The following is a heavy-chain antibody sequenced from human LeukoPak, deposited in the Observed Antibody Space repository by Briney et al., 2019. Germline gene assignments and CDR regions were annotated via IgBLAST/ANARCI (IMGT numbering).Heavy chain of an antibody. D-gene: IGHD3-10*01. CDR1: GYTFTGYY. Sequence: GASVKVSCKASGYTFTGYYMHWVRQAPGQGLEWMGWINPNSGGTNYAQKFQGRVTMTRDTSISTACMELSRLRSDDTAVYYCARDSAMVRGVIYYWGQGTLVTVSS. CDR2: INPNSGGT. CDR3: ARDSAMVRGVIYY. V-gene: IGHV1-2*02. J-gene: IGHJ4*02.